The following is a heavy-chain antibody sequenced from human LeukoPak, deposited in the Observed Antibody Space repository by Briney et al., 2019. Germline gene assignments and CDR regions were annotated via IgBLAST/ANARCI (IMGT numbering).Heavy chain of an antibody. CDR3: AKVTGYSRGGFDY. V-gene: IGHV3-23*01. CDR1: GFIFSSYA. CDR2: ISKSGDNT. Sequence: PGGSLRLSCATSGFIFSSYAISWVRQAPGKGLEWVSAISKSGDNTFYADSVKGRCTISRDNSKNTIFLQMNSLRVEDTAVYYCAKVTGYSRGGFDYWGQGTLVTVSS. D-gene: IGHD3-9*01. J-gene: IGHJ4*02.